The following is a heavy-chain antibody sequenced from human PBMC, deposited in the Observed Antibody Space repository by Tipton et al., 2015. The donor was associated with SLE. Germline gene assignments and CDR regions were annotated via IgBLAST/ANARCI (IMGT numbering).Heavy chain of an antibody. V-gene: IGHV3-21*01. CDR1: GFTFSSYA. J-gene: IGHJ6*02. CDR2: ISSSSSHI. CDR3: ARNTPTASYYYGMDV. Sequence: SLRLSCEASGFTFSSYAMNWVRQAPGKGLEWVSSISSSSSHIFYADSVKGRFTISRDNAKNSLYLQMDSLRAEDTAVYYCARNTPTASYYYGMDVWGQGTTVSVSS. D-gene: IGHD5-18*01.